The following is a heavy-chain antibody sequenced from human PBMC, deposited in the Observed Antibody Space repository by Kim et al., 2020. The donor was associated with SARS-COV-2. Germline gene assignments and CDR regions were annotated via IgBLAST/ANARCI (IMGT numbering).Heavy chain of an antibody. D-gene: IGHD6-19*01. Sequence: SETLSLTCTVSGGSISSSSYYWGWIRQPPGKGLEWIGSIYYSGSTYYNPSLKSRVTISVDTSKNQFSLKLSSVTAADTAVYYCARGDSSGWYRRVFDYWGQGTLVTVSS. V-gene: IGHV4-39*07. CDR3: ARGDSSGWYRRVFDY. J-gene: IGHJ4*02. CDR2: IYYSGST. CDR1: GGSISSSSYY.